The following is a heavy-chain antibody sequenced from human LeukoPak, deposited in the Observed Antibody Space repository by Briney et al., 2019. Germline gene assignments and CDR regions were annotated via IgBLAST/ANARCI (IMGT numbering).Heavy chain of an antibody. J-gene: IGHJ4*02. CDR2: INPNSGGT. CDR3: ARERGSGSYWDFDY. D-gene: IGHD3-10*01. Sequence: ASVKVSCKASGYTFTGYYMHWVRQAPGQGLEWMGWINPNSGGTNYAQKFQGRVTMTRDTSTSTVYMELSSLRSGDTAVYYCARERGSGSYWDFDYWGQGTLVTVSS. V-gene: IGHV1-2*02. CDR1: GYTFTGYY.